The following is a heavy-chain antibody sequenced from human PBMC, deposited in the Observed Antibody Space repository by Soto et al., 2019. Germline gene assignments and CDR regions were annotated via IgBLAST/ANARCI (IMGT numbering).Heavy chain of an antibody. CDR2: INPNSGGT. D-gene: IGHD3-3*01. V-gene: IGHV1-2*04. J-gene: IGHJ6*02. CDR3: ATERYHSWSGYDYYYGMDV. Sequence: ASVKVSCEASGYTFTGYYMHWVRQAPGQGLEGMGWINPNSGGTNYAQKFQGWVTMTRDTSISTAYMELSRLRSDDTDVYYCATERYHSWSGYDYYYGMDVWGQGT. CDR1: GYTFTGYY.